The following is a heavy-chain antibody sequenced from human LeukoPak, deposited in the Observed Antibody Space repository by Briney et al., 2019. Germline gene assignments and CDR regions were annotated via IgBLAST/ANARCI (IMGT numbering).Heavy chain of an antibody. J-gene: IGHJ3*02. V-gene: IGHV1-69*06. CDR3: ARWSIARSGGSCQTSGSSCAFDI. CDR1: GGTFSSYA. D-gene: IGHD2-15*01. CDR2: IIPIFGTA. Sequence: GASVKVSCKASGGTFSSYAISWVRQAPGQGLEWMGGIIPIFGTANYAQKFQGRVTITADKSTSTAYMELSSLRSEDTAVYYCARWSIARSGGSCQTSGSSCAFDIWGQGTMVTVSS.